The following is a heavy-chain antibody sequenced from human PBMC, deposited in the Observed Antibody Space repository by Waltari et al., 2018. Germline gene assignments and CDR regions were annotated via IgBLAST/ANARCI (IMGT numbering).Heavy chain of an antibody. CDR3: ARLPTKYYDSLGWGFFDQ. CDR2: LRNTGAT. CDR1: GDFPSDDH. J-gene: IGHJ4*02. V-gene: IGHV4-59*08. D-gene: IGHD3-22*01. Sequence: QVQLQESGPGLVKPSETLSLTCTVSGDFPSDDHWTWIRQAPGKGLEWIAYLRNTGATKCTPSLQSRVTVSAVTSKKQFSLRLTSVTAADTAVYYCARLPTKYYDSLGWGFFDQWVQGILVTVSS.